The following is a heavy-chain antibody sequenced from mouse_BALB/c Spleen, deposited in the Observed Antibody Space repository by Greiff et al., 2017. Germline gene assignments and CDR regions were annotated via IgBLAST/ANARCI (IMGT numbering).Heavy chain of an antibody. D-gene: IGHD1-2*01. CDR2: ISYDGSN. Sequence: VQLKESGPGLVKPSQSLSLTCSVTGYSITSGYYWNWIRQFPGNKLEWMGYISYDGSNNYNPSLKNRISITRDTSKNQFFLKLNSVTTEDTATYYCARGLLRPPYWYFDVWGAGTTVTVSS. CDR3: ARGLLRPPYWYFDV. CDR1: GYSITSGYY. J-gene: IGHJ1*01. V-gene: IGHV3-6*02.